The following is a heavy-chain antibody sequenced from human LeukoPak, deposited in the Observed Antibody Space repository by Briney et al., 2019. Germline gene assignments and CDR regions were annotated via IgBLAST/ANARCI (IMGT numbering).Heavy chain of an antibody. D-gene: IGHD3-3*01. CDR3: ARHAYYDFWSGYYTVFDP. V-gene: IGHV4-38-2*01. J-gene: IGHJ5*02. Sequence: SETLSLTCAVSGYSISSGYYWGWIRQPPGKGLEWIGSIYHSGSTYYNPSLKSRVTISVDTSKNQFSLKLSSVTAADTAVYYCARHAYYDFWSGYYTVFDPWGQGTLVTVSS. CDR2: IYHSGST. CDR1: GYSISSGYY.